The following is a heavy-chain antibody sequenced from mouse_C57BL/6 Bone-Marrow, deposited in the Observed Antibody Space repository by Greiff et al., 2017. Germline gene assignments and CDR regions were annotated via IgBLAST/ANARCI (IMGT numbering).Heavy chain of an antibody. CDR2: INPNNGGT. CDR1: GYTFTDYN. D-gene: IGHD1-1*01. V-gene: IGHV1-22*01. J-gene: IGHJ2*01. CDR3: ASSGDYYGSSHYFDY. Sequence: EVQLQQSGPELVKPGASVKMSCKASGYTFTDYNMHWVKQSHGKSLEWIGYINPNNGGTSYNQKFKGKATLTVNKSSSTAYMELRSLTSEDSAVXYCASSGDYYGSSHYFDYWGQGTTLTVSS.